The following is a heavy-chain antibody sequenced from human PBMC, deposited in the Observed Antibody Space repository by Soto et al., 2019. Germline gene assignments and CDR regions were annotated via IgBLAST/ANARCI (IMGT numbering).Heavy chain of an antibody. CDR1: GDSISSYY. D-gene: IGHD3-22*01. CDR2: LYYGRSA. J-gene: IGHJ4*02. V-gene: IGHV4-59*01. CDR3: ALRSMAVVPEY. Sequence: QVQLQESGPGLVKPSETLSLTCAVSGDSISSYYCMWIRQPPGKGLESIGYLYYGRSANYNPSLKSRVTLSVDTSPNQCSLTLSSMTAAGTAVYYCALRSMAVVPEYWGQGTLVTVSS.